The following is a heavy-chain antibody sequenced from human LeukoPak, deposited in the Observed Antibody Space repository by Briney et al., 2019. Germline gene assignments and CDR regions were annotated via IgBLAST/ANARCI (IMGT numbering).Heavy chain of an antibody. Sequence: PGGSLRLSCAASGFTFSSYAMSWVRQAPGKGLEWVSAISGSGGSTYYADSVKGRFTISRDNSKNTLYLQMNSLRAEDTAVYYCAKDPHASVDCSGTRCPFPWGQGTLVTASS. CDR1: GFTFSSYA. CDR3: AKDPHASVDCSGTRCPFP. J-gene: IGHJ5*02. D-gene: IGHD2-2*01. CDR2: ISGSGGST. V-gene: IGHV3-23*01.